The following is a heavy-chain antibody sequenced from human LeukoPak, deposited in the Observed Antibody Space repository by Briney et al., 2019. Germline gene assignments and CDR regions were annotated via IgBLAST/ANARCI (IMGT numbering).Heavy chain of an antibody. CDR2: INPSGGST. D-gene: IGHD2-8*01. CDR3: ARDPGDSMVFIYYFDY. Sequence: GASVKVSCKASGYTFTSYYMHWVRQAPGQGLEWMGIINPSGGSTRYAQNFQGRVTMTRDMSTSTVYMELSSLRSEDTAVYYCARDPGDSMVFIYYFDYWGQGTLVTVSS. V-gene: IGHV1-46*01. CDR1: GYTFTSYY. J-gene: IGHJ4*02.